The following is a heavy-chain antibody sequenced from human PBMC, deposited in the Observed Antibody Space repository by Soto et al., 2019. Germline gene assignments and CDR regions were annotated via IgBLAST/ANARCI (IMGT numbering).Heavy chain of an antibody. D-gene: IGHD6-13*01. V-gene: IGHV4-31*03. CDR2: IYYSGST. Sequence: PSETLSLTCTVSGGSISSGGYYWSWIRQHPGKGLEWIGYIYYSGSTYYNPSLKSRVTISVDTSKNQFSLKLSSVTAADTAVYYCARDQGSSSWYPVLDVWGTGTTVTVSS. J-gene: IGHJ6*04. CDR3: ARDQGSSSWYPVLDV. CDR1: GGSISSGGYY.